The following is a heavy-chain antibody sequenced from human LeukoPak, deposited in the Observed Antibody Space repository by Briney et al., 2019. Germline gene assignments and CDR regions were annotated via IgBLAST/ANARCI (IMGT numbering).Heavy chain of an antibody. CDR3: AKDSDHGGSGWYWGYYFDC. Sequence: GGSLRLSCAASGFTFSSYAMTWVSQAPGKGLEWVSAISGSGASTYYADSVKGRFTISRDNSKNTLYLQMNNLKAEDTAVYYCAKDSDHGGSGWYWGYYFDCWGQGALVTVSS. J-gene: IGHJ4*02. CDR1: GFTFSSYA. CDR2: ISGSGAST. V-gene: IGHV3-23*01. D-gene: IGHD6-19*01.